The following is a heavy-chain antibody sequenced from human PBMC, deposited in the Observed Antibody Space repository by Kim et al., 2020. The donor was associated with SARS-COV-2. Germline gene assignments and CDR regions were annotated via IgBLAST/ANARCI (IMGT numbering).Heavy chain of an antibody. V-gene: IGHV3-48*04. D-gene: IGHD2-15*01. Sequence: GGSLRRSCVVSGFTFNTYTMTWVRQAPGKGLEWVSYISSSSSTIYYADSVKGRFTISRDNAKNSLYLHMNSLRPEDTAVYYCARDHEGGNAIDYWGQGTL. CDR3: ARDHEGGNAIDY. CDR1: GFTFNTYT. CDR2: ISSSSSTI. J-gene: IGHJ4*02.